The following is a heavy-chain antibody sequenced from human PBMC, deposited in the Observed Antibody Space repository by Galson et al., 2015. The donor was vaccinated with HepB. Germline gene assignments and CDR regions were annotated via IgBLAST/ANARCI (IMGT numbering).Heavy chain of an antibody. D-gene: IGHD3-10*01. J-gene: IGHJ4*02. CDR1: GFTFSRYW. CDR3: ARDVAGSGSR. Sequence: LRLSCAASGFTFSRYWMHWVRQAPGKGLVWVSRINEDGRTTNYADSVKGRFTISRDNAKNTLYLQMNSLTVEDTALYYCARDVAGSGSRWGQGTLVTVSS. V-gene: IGHV3-74*01. CDR2: INEDGRTT.